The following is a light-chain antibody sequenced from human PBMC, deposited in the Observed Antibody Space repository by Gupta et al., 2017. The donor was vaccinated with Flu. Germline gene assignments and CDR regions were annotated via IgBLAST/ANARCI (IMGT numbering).Light chain of an antibody. CDR1: QSVTNN. V-gene: IGKV3D-15*01. J-gene: IGKJ2*01. Sequence: EIEMTQSPATLYVSPGERATLSCRASQSVTNNLAWYQQKPGQPPRLLIYDASSRAARISARFSGSGSGTEFTLTISSRQSEDFAVYYCQQYKEWPPYTFGQGTRLQIK. CDR2: DAS. CDR3: QQYKEWPPYT.